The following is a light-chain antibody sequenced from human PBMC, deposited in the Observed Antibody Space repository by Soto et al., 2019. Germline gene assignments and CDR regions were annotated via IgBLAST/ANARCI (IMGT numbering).Light chain of an antibody. CDR3: SSYAGSPNLV. V-gene: IGLV2-8*01. Sequence: QSALTQSASASGSPGQSVTISCSGPSSDVGAYHYGSWYQQHPGKAPKLMLYEVNKRRSGVPHRVTGSKTGNPASQAVSGLQAGDEADYDCSSYAGSPNLVFGGGPKLTVL. CDR2: EVN. J-gene: IGLJ2*01. CDR1: SSDVGAYHY.